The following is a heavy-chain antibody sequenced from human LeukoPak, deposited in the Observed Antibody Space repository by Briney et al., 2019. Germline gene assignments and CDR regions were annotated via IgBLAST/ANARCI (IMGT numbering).Heavy chain of an antibody. CDR2: ISSSSSTI. Sequence: PGGSLRLSCAASGFTFSSYSMNWVRQAPGKGLEWVSYISSSSSTIYYADSVKGRFTISRDNAENSLYLQMNSLRAEDTAVYYCARDPDGITGTTAPGDWGQGTLVTVSS. CDR1: GFTFSSYS. CDR3: ARDPDGITGTTAPGD. J-gene: IGHJ4*02. V-gene: IGHV3-48*01. D-gene: IGHD1-20*01.